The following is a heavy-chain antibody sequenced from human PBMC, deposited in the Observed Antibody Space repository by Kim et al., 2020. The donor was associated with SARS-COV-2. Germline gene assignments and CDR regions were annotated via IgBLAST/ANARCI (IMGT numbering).Heavy chain of an antibody. V-gene: IGHV1-2*05. CDR1: GYTFTDYY. CDR2: INPNSGCT. CDR3: ASGPPVWSGGYYFDS. J-gene: IGHJ4*02. Sequence: ASVKVSCKASGYTFTDYYMHWVRQAPGQRLEWMGRINPNSGCTNYAQKFQGRCAMTRDTSISTAYMELSRLRSDDTVVYYCASGPPVWSGGYYFDSWGPG. D-gene: IGHD3-10*01.